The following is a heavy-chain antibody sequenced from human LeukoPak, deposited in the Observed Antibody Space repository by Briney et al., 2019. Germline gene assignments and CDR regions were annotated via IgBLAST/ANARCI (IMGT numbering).Heavy chain of an antibody. CDR2: INWNGGST. J-gene: IGHJ4*02. V-gene: IGHV3-20*04. CDR1: GYTLDDYG. CDR3: ARRGDTAMALDY. Sequence: GGSLRLSCAAPGYTLDDYGISCVRQAPGKGLEWVSGINWNGGSTGYADSIKGRFTISRDNAKNSLYLQMSSLRAEDTALYYCARRGDTAMALDYWGQGTLVTVSS. D-gene: IGHD5-18*01.